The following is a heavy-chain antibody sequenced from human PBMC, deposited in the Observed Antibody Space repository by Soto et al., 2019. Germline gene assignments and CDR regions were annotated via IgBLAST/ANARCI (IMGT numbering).Heavy chain of an antibody. CDR2: INHSGSA. CDR1: GGSFSGYY. CDR3: ARVSVVIANNWFDP. J-gene: IGHJ5*02. V-gene: IGHV4-34*02. Sequence: QAQLQQWGAGLLKPSETLSLTCAVYGGSFSGYYWTWIRQPPGKGLEWIGEINHSGSAIYNPSLTSRVSISVDTSKNQFSLKLTSVTAADTAVYYCARVSVVIANNWFDPWGQGTLVTVSS. D-gene: IGHD2-21*01.